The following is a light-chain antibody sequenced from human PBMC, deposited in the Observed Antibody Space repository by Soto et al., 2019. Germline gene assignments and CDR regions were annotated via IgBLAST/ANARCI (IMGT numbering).Light chain of an antibody. Sequence: DIQMTQSPSSLSASVGDRVTISCRASQSISTYLNWYRQKPGKAPELLIYAASSLESGVPSRFSGCGSGTDFTLTISNLQPEDFSSYYCQQSYSSPNTFGQGTKLEI. V-gene: IGKV1-39*01. J-gene: IGKJ2*01. CDR3: QQSYSSPNT. CDR2: AAS. CDR1: QSISTY.